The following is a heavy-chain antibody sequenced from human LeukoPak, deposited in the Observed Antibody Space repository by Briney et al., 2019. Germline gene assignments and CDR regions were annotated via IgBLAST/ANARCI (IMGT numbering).Heavy chain of an antibody. Sequence: GSLRLSCAASGFTFSTYGLHWVRQAPGKGLEWVAVIWYDGSNKYYADSVKGRFTISRDNSKNTLYLQMNSLRAEDTAIYYCARGYYASDYWGQGTLVTVSS. J-gene: IGHJ4*02. CDR1: GFTFSTYG. V-gene: IGHV3-33*08. CDR2: IWYDGSNK. D-gene: IGHD1-26*01. CDR3: ARGYYASDY.